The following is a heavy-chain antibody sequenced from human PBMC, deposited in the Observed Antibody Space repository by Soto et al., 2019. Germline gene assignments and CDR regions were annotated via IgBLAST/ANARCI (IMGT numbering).Heavy chain of an antibody. CDR2: ISGSGGST. D-gene: IGHD2-2*01. J-gene: IGHJ4*02. Sequence: PGGSLRLSCAASGFTFSSYAMSWVRQAPGKGLEWVSAISGSGGSTYYADSVKGRFTISRDNSKNTLYLQMNSLRAEDTAVYYCAKYSVVVPAATDFVFWGQGALVTVSS. V-gene: IGHV3-23*01. CDR3: AKYSVVVPAATDFVF. CDR1: GFTFSSYA.